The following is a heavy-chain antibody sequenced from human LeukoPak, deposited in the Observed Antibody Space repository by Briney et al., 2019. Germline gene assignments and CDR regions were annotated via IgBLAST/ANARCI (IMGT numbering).Heavy chain of an antibody. V-gene: IGHV3-9*01. D-gene: IGHD2-15*01. CDR1: GFTFDDYA. CDR2: ISWNSGDI. J-gene: IGHJ4*02. CDR3: AKDSYCSGGSCYGGLDY. Sequence: GGSLRLSCAASGFTFDDYAMHWVRHAPGKGLEWVSGISWNSGDIVYADSVKGRFTISRDNAKNSLYLQMNSLRAEDTALYYCAKDSYCSGGSCYGGLDYWGQGTLVTVSS.